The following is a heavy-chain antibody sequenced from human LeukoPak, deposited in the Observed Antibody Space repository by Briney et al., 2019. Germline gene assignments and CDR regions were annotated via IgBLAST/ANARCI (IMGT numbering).Heavy chain of an antibody. V-gene: IGHV3-30*07. CDR2: ISNDGRNQ. Sequence: PGMSLRLSCAASGFSFSTYALHWVRQAPGKGLEWVALISNDGRNQHYVSSVKGRFTISRDNAKNSLYLQMNSLRAEDTAVYYCARGRGYGSCPYFDYWGQGTLVTVSS. CDR3: ARGRGYGSCPYFDY. J-gene: IGHJ4*02. D-gene: IGHD2-15*01. CDR1: GFSFSTYA.